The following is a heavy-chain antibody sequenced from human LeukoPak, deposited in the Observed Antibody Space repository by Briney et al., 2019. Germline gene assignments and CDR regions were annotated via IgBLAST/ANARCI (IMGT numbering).Heavy chain of an antibody. V-gene: IGHV4-34*01. CDR3: ARGLDIVVVPAARRAFDI. D-gene: IGHD2-2*01. CDR2: INHSGST. CDR1: GGSFSGYY. J-gene: IGHJ3*02. Sequence: SETLSLTCPVYGGSFSGYYWSWIRQPPGKGLEWIGEINHSGSTNYNPSLKSRVTISVDTSKNQFSLKLSSVTAADTAVYYCARGLDIVVVPAARRAFDIWGQGTMVTVSS.